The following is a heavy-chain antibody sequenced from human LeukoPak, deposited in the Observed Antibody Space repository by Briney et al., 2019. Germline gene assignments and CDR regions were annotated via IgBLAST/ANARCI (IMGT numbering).Heavy chain of an antibody. CDR2: INPNSGGT. V-gene: IGHV1-2*02. D-gene: IGHD5-18*01. Sequence: GASVKVSCKASGYTFTGYYMHWVRQAPGQGLEWMGWINPNSGGTNYAQKFQGRVTMTRDTSISTAYMELSRLRSDDTAVYYCARSGGYSYGRYYLDYWGQGTLVTVSS. CDR3: ARSGGYSYGRYYLDY. CDR1: GYTFTGYY. J-gene: IGHJ4*02.